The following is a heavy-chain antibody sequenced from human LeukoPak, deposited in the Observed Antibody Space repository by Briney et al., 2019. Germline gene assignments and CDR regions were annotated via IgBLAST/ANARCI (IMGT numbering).Heavy chain of an antibody. J-gene: IGHJ4*02. CDR3: AHRLDYYDSSGYYSSFDY. CDR1: GFSLSTSGVG. D-gene: IGHD3-22*01. V-gene: IGHV2-5*02. CDR2: IYWDDDK. Sequence: SGPTLVNPTQTLTLTCTFSGFSLSTSGVGVGWIRQPPGKALEWLALIYWDDDKRYSPSLKSRLTITKDTSKNQVVLTMTNMDPVDTATYYCAHRLDYYDSSGYYSSFDYWGQGTLVTVSS.